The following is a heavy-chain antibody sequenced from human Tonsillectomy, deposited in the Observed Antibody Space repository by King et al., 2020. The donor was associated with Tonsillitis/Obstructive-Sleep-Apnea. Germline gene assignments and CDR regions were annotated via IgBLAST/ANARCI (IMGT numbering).Heavy chain of an antibody. D-gene: IGHD6-6*01. J-gene: IGHJ6*03. CDR3: AKDRSSSSSVASFYYYYYMDV. CDR1: GFTFDDYA. V-gene: IGHV3-9*01. CDR2: ISWNSGSI. Sequence: VQLVESGGGLVQPGRSLRLSCAASGFTFDDYAMHWVRQAPGKGLEWVSGISWNSGSIGYADSVKGRFTISRDNAKNSLYLQMNSLRAEDTALYYCAKDRSSSSSVASFYYYYYMDVWGKGTTVTVSS.